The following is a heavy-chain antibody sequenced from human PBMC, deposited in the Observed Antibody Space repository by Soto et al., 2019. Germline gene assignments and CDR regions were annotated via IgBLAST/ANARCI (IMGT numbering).Heavy chain of an antibody. V-gene: IGHV3-23*01. D-gene: IGHD2-15*01. Sequence: EVQLLESGGGLVQPGRYLRVSCMASGFDFSRYPLTWVRQAPGLGLEWISGITASADNTYYADAAKGRFAISRDNSKNTLYLDMSGLRVDYTAVYLCVRGIYPSSAGGPFDTWGQGTLVTVSS. CDR2: ITASADNT. J-gene: IGHJ1*01. CDR1: GFDFSRYP. CDR3: VRGIYPSSAGGPFDT.